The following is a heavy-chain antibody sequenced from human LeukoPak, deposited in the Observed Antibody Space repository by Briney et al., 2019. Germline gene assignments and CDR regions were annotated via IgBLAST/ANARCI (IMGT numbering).Heavy chain of an antibody. CDR2: ISTSSSAI. Sequence: GGSLRLSCAASGFTFSTYSMSWVRQAPGKGLEWVSYISTSSSAIYYIDSVKGRFTISRDNAKNSLYLQMNSLRDEDTAVYYCATDRYYGTDYWGQGTLVTVSS. CDR3: ATDRYYGTDY. V-gene: IGHV3-48*02. CDR1: GFTFSTYS. D-gene: IGHD3-16*02. J-gene: IGHJ4*02.